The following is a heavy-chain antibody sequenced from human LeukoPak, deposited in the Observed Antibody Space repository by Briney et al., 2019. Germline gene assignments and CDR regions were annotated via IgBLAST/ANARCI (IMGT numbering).Heavy chain of an antibody. J-gene: IGHJ3*02. V-gene: IGHV5-51*01. D-gene: IGHD1-14*01. Sequence: GESLKISCHGSGYSFTSYWIGWVRQMPGKGLEWMGIIYPGDSETSYSPSFQGQVTISADKSISTAYLQWSSLKASDTAMYYCARPLGYKAFDIWAKGQWSPSLQ. CDR2: IYPGDSET. CDR1: GYSFTSYW. CDR3: ARPLGYKAFDI.